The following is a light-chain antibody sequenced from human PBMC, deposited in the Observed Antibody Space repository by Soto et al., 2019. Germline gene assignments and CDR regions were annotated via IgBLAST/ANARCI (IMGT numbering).Light chain of an antibody. CDR3: QQRSNWPPLT. J-gene: IGKJ4*01. V-gene: IGKV3-11*01. CDR2: DAS. Sequence: EIVLTQSPATLSLSPGERATLSGRASQSVSSYLAWYQQKPGQAPRLLIYDASNRATGIPARFSGSGSGTDFTLTISSLEPEDFAVYYCQQRSNWPPLTCGGGTKVEIK. CDR1: QSVSSY.